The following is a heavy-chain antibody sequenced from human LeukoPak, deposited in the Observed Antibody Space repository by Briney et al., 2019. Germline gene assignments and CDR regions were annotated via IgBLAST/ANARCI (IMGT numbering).Heavy chain of an antibody. CDR1: GYTFTSYV. Sequence: ASVKVSCKASGYTFTSYVISWVRQAPGQGLEWMGWISAYNGNTTYAQNLQGRVTMTTDTSTSTAYMELRSLRSDDTAVYYCAKDLVVVVPAAHVDPWGQGTLVTVSS. CDR3: AKDLVVVVPAAHVDP. J-gene: IGHJ5*02. CDR2: ISAYNGNT. V-gene: IGHV1-18*01. D-gene: IGHD2-2*01.